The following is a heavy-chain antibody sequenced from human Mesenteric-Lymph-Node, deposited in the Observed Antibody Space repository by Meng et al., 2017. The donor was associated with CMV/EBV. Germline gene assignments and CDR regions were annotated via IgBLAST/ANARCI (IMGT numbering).Heavy chain of an antibody. V-gene: IGHV4-39*07. Sequence: SETLSLTCTVSGGSISSSSYYWGWIRQPPGKGLEWIGSIYYSGSTYYNPSLKSRVTISVDTSKNQFSLKLSSVTAADTAVYYCARGHPSTWWGQGTLVTVSS. D-gene: IGHD2-2*01. CDR2: IYYSGST. J-gene: IGHJ4*02. CDR1: GGSISSSSYY. CDR3: ARGHPSTW.